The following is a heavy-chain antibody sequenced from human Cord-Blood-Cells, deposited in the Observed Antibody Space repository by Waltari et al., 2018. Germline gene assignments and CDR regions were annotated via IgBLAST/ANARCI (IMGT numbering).Heavy chain of an antibody. CDR3: AIVFAMSYDSSGYYFDY. V-gene: IGHV4-34*01. Sequence: QVQLQQWGAGMLKPSETLSLTCAVYGGSFSGYYGSWIRKPQGKGLEWIGEINHSGSTNYNPSLKSRVTRSVDSSKNQFSLKLSSVTAADTALYYCAIVFAMSYDSSGYYFDYCGQGTLVTVSS. J-gene: IGHJ4*02. D-gene: IGHD3-22*01. CDR1: GGSFSGYY. CDR2: INHSGST.